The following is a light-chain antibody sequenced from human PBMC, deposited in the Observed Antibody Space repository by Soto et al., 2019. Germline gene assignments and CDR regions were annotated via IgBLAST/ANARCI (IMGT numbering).Light chain of an antibody. CDR1: NIGSKS. CDR3: QVWDSSSDHAV. Sequence: SYELTQPPSVPVAPGKTARITCGGNNIGSKSVHWYQQKPGQAPVLVIYYDSDRPSGIPERFSGSNSGNTATLAISRVEAGDEADYYCQVWDSSSDHAVFGGGTQLTVL. CDR2: YDS. V-gene: IGLV3-21*04. J-gene: IGLJ7*01.